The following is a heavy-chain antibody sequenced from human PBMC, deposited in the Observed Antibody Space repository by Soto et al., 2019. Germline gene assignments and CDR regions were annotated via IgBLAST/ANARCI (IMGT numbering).Heavy chain of an antibody. J-gene: IGHJ4*02. CDR3: GVVVVPAAVHY. D-gene: IGHD2-2*01. CDR1: SASISATNW. Sequence: QVQLQESGPGLVKPSGTLSLTCAVSSASISATNWWSWVRQPPGKGLEWIGQIYHSGSTNYNPSLKSRVTISVDPSKNQFSLDLSSVTAADTAVYYCGVVVVPAAVHYWGQGTLVTVSS. CDR2: IYHSGST. V-gene: IGHV4-4*02.